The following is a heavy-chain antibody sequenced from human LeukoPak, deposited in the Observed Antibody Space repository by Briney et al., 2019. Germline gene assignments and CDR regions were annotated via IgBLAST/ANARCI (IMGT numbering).Heavy chain of an antibody. J-gene: IGHJ4*02. V-gene: IGHV3-7*03. CDR3: AKDVGYSGYLPDY. CDR2: LNQDGREK. D-gene: IGHD5-12*01. Sequence: GESLRLSCAASGFTFSRYWMTWVRQAPGKGLEWVANLNQDGREKYYMDSMTGRFTISRDNAKNSLYLQMNSLRAEDTALYYCAKDVGYSGYLPDYWGQGTLVTVSS. CDR1: GFTFSRYW.